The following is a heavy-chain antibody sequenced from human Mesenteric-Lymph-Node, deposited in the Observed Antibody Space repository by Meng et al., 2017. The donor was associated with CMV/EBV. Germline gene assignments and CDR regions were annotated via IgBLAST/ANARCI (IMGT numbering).Heavy chain of an antibody. V-gene: IGHV3-11*01. CDR1: FTFSDYY. D-gene: IGHD5-12*01. CDR2: ISSSGSTI. J-gene: IGHJ4*02. Sequence: FTFSDYYMSWIRQAPGKGLEWVSYISSSGSTIYYADSVKGRFTISRDNAKNSLYLQMNSLRAEDTAVYYCARDWGGYSGYDKWDYDYWGQGTLVTVSS. CDR3: ARDWGGYSGYDKWDYDY.